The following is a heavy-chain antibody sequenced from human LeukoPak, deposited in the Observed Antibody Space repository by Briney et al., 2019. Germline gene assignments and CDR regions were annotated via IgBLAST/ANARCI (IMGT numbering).Heavy chain of an antibody. D-gene: IGHD2-8*01. CDR3: ARGPSDCTNGGCYLGGKFDY. CDR1: GGTFSSYV. J-gene: IGHJ4*02. CDR2: IILIFGTA. V-gene: IGHV1-69*06. Sequence: GASVKVSCKAAGGTFSSYVISWVRQAPGQGLEWVGGIILIFGTANLAQKCQGNVTITADKSTSTTYMDLSSLKSEDTAVYDCARGPSDCTNGGCYLGGKFDYCDRG.